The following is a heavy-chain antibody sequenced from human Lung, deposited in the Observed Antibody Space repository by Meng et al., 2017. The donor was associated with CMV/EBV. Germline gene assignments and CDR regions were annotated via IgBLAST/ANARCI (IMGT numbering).Heavy chain of an antibody. Sequence: SSSLGTWVRQIPGKGLESIGRIYHGGSTNYNPSLKKQVTRSVDKFKNQFSLKLGSVTAADTAVYYCARIERRRILKYCGSDCSTTDYWGQGTLVTVSS. CDR3: ARIERRRILKYCGSDCSTTDY. CDR2: IYHGGST. V-gene: IGHV4-4*02. D-gene: IGHD2-21*02. J-gene: IGHJ4*02. CDR1: SSSL.